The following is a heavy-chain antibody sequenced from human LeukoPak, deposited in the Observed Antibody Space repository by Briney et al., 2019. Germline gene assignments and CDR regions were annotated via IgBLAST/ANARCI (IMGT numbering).Heavy chain of an antibody. J-gene: IGHJ6*03. CDR2: IRQDGVKK. CDR3: ARDYNHYMDV. V-gene: IGHV3-7*01. CDR1: GFTFSSYW. Sequence: GGSLRLSCAASGFTFSSYWMSWVRQAPGKGLEWVASIRQDGVKKNYVDSVKGRFTISRDNAKNSLYLQMNSLRAEDTAVYYCARDYNHYMDVWGKGTTVTVSS.